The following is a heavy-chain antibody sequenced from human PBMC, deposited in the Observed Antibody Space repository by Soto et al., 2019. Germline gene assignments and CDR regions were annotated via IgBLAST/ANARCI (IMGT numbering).Heavy chain of an antibody. Sequence: QVQLQESGPGLVKPSETLSLTCTVSGGSISSYYWSWIRQPPGKGLEWIGYIYYSGSTNYNPSRKSRVTISVDTSKNQFSLKLSSVTAADTAVYYCARHLAARPRWFDPWGQGTLVTVSS. V-gene: IGHV4-59*08. D-gene: IGHD6-6*01. CDR1: GGSISSYY. CDR3: ARHLAARPRWFDP. CDR2: IYYSGST. J-gene: IGHJ5*02.